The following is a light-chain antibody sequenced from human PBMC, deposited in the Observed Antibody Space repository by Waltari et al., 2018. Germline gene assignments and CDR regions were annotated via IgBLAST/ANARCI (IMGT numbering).Light chain of an antibody. Sequence: QSALTQPRSVSGSPGQSVTISCTGTTSDVGCYHYVSWFQPPPGKAPNLIIYDVSERPSGVPDRFSGSKSDNTASLTISGLQAEDEADYYCCSYAGSYTYVFGSGTKVTVL. CDR3: CSYAGSYTYV. CDR1: TSDVGCYHY. J-gene: IGLJ1*01. CDR2: DVS. V-gene: IGLV2-11*01.